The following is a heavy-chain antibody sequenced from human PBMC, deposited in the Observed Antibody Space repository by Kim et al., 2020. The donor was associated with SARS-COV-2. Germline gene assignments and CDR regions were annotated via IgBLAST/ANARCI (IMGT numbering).Heavy chain of an antibody. D-gene: IGHD2-15*01. CDR1: GFTFSDYV. V-gene: IGHV3-23*01. Sequence: GGSLRLSCVASGFTFSDYVMNWVRQAPGQGLEWVSFISGDGSSTYYINSVKGRFTISRDNARNTVYLQMNSLRAEDTAKYYCARCPARDCRGGCYGVDV. CDR3: ARCPARDCRGGCYGVDV. J-gene: IGHJ6*01. CDR2: ISGDGSST.